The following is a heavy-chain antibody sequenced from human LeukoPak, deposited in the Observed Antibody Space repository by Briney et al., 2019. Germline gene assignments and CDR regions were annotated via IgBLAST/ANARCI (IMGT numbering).Heavy chain of an antibody. CDR3: ARIGQQLVLLDY. Sequence: SETLSLTCAVYGGSFSGYYWSWIRQPPGKGLEWIGEINHSGSTNYNPSLKSRVTISVDTSKNQFSLKLSSVTAADTAVYYCARIGQQLVLLDYWGQGTLVTVSS. D-gene: IGHD6-13*01. CDR2: INHSGST. V-gene: IGHV4-34*01. J-gene: IGHJ4*02. CDR1: GGSFSGYY.